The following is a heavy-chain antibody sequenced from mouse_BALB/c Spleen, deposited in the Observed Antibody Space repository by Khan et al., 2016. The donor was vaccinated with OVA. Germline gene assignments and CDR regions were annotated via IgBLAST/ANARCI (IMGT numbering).Heavy chain of an antibody. J-gene: IGHJ3*01. CDR2: VTTGGSST. V-gene: IGHV5-6*01. CDR3: VRLAYYYDSEGFAY. Sequence: DVQLVESGGDLVKPGGSLKLSCAASGFTFSTYGMSWVRQTPDKRLEWVATVTTGGSSTYYPDSVKGRFTISRDNAKNTLYLQMSSLKSEDTAMFYCVRLAYYYDSEGFAYWGQGTLVTVSA. D-gene: IGHD1-1*01. CDR1: GFTFSTYG.